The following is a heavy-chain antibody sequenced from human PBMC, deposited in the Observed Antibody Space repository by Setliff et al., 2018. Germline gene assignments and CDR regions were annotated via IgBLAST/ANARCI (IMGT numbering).Heavy chain of an antibody. CDR2: IHTSEST. J-gene: IGHJ4*02. D-gene: IGHD3-22*01. CDR1: GASISSYF. CDR3: ARYRGGTMMAV. V-gene: IGHV4-4*08. Sequence: PSETLSLTCSVSGASISSYFWTWIRQPPGKGLEWIGNIHTSESTKYNPSLKSRVTISRDTSKNQFSLKLSSVNAADTSVYYCARYRGGTMMAVWGQGTLVTVSS.